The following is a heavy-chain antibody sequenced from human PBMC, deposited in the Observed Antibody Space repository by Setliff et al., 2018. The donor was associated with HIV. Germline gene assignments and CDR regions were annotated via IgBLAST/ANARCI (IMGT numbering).Heavy chain of an antibody. J-gene: IGHJ4*02. Sequence: SETLSLTCAVSGGSISSPNWWNWVRQPPGKGLEWIGETSHSGSTNYNPSLKSRVTISVDTSKNQFSLKLSSVTAADTAVYYCARRSGWSLDYWGQGTLVTAPQ. CDR3: ARRSGWSLDY. CDR1: GGSISSPNW. V-gene: IGHV4-4*02. D-gene: IGHD6-19*01. CDR2: TSHSGST.